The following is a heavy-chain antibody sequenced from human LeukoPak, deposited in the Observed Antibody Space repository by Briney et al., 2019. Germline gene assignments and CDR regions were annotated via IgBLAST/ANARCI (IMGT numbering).Heavy chain of an antibody. CDR3: ARHFDLLPVRFDP. Sequence: SETLSLTCTVSGYSISSGYYWGWIRQPPGKGLEWIGSIYHSGSTYYNPSLKSRVTISVDTSKNQFSLKLSSVTASDSAVYYCARHFDLLPVRFDPWGQGTLVTVSS. J-gene: IGHJ5*02. D-gene: IGHD3-3*01. CDR2: IYHSGST. V-gene: IGHV4-38-2*02. CDR1: GYSISSGYY.